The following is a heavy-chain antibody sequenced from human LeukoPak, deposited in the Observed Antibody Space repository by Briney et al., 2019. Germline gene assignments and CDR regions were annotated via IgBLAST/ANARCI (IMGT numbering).Heavy chain of an antibody. D-gene: IGHD3-10*01. J-gene: IGHJ4*02. Sequence: SGPTLVNPTRTLTLTCTFSGFSPSSTGVAVVWIRQPPGKALEWLAVHYWNNDKSYSPSLQKRLTITNDTSKNQVVLTMTDMDPVDTATYFCAHKGRGSGSYTMWGQGTLVTVSS. CDR3: AHKGRGSGSYTM. V-gene: IGHV2-5*01. CDR1: GFSPSSTGVA. CDR2: HYWNNDK.